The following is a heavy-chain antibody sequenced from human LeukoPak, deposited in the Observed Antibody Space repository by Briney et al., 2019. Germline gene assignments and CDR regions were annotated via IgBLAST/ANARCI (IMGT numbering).Heavy chain of an antibody. V-gene: IGHV3-23*01. CDR3: ATPRIGDYGDSVGLFDY. CDR1: GFTFSSYA. Sequence: GGSLRLSCAASGFTFSSYAMSWVRQAPGKGLEWVSAISGSGGSTYYADSVKGRFTISRDNSKNTLYLQMNSLRAEDTAVYYCATPRIGDYGDSVGLFDYWGQGTLVTVSS. CDR2: ISGSGGST. J-gene: IGHJ4*02. D-gene: IGHD4-17*01.